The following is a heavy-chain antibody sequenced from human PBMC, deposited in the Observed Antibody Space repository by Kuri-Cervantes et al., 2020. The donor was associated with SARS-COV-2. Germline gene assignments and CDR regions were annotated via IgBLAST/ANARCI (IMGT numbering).Heavy chain of an antibody. J-gene: IGHJ3*02. CDR2: IIPIFGTA. Sequence: SVKVSCKASGGTFSSYAISWVRQAPGQGLEWMGGIIPIFGTANYAQKFQGRVTITTDESTSTAYMELRSLRSDDTAVYYCARDHGIAAFDIWGQGTMVTVSS. D-gene: IGHD6-13*01. CDR1: GGTFSSYA. CDR3: ARDHGIAAFDI. V-gene: IGHV1-69*05.